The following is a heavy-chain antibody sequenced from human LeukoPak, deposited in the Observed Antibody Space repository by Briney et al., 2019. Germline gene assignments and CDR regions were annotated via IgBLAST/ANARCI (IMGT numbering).Heavy chain of an antibody. J-gene: IGHJ5*02. CDR3: ARGPPFVVVVPAAMPGRRFDP. V-gene: IGHV4-34*01. D-gene: IGHD2-2*01. Sequence: PSETLSLTCAVSGGSFSGYYWSWIRQPPGKGLEWIGEINHSGSTNYNPSLKSRVTISVDTSKNQFSLKLSSVTAADTAVYYCARGPPFVVVVPAAMPGRRFDPWGQGTLVTVSS. CDR2: INHSGST. CDR1: GGSFSGYY.